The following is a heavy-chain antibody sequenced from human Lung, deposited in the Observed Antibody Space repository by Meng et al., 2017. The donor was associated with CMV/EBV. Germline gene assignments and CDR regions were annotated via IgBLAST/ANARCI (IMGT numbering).Heavy chain of an antibody. CDR2: ISTTSTYI. V-gene: IGHV3-21*01. J-gene: IGHJ6*02. Sequence: LTXXASGFTFSAYSMNWVRQAPGKGLEWVSSISTTSTYIYYADSMKGQFTISRDNAKNLLFLQMNSLSVEDTAVYYCAGFGVAITNGLDVWGQGTTVXVSS. D-gene: IGHD3-3*01. CDR1: GFTFSAYS. CDR3: AGFGVAITNGLDV.